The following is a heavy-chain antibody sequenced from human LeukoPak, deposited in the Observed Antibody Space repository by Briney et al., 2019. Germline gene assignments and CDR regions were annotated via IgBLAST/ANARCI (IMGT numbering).Heavy chain of an antibody. CDR3: ARIGGGYSIGAFDI. V-gene: IGHV4-59*08. CDR2: IYYSGST. CDR1: GGSISSYY. Sequence: SETLSLTCTVSGGSISSYYWSWIRQPPGKGLEWIGYIYYSGSTNYNPSLKSRVTISVDTSKNQFSLKLSSVTAADTAAYYCARIGGGYSIGAFDIWGQGTMATVSS. J-gene: IGHJ3*02. D-gene: IGHD1-26*01.